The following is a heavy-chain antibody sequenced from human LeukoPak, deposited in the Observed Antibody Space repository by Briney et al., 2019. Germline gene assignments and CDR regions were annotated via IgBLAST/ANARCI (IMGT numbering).Heavy chain of an antibody. J-gene: IGHJ6*02. CDR2: MNRDGSEK. V-gene: IGHV3-7*01. CDR3: ARDGGIIRFGGQDV. D-gene: IGHD3-16*01. Sequence: GGSLRLSCAASGFTFSSYWMSWVRQAPGEGLEWVANMNRDGSEKNYVDSIKGRFTISRDNAANSLYLQMNSLRVEDTAVYYCARDGGIIRFGGQDVWGQGTTVIVS. CDR1: GFTFSSYW.